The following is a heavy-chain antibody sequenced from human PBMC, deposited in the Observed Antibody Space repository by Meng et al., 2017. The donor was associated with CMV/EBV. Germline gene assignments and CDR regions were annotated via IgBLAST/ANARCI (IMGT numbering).Heavy chain of an antibody. V-gene: IGHV4-61*01. Sequence: SETLSLTCSVSGDSVTSGRYFWSWLRQPPGKGLEWIGYVYYTGKTNYNSSLKSRVTISLDTSQKQFSLKSKSVTAADTAVYYCARGNYQYYAMDVWGQGTTVTVSS. CDR2: VYYTGKT. CDR1: GDSVTSGRYF. CDR3: ARGNYQYYAMDV. J-gene: IGHJ6*02.